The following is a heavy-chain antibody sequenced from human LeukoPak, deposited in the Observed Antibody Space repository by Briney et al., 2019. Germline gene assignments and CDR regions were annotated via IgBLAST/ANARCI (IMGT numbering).Heavy chain of an antibody. CDR1: GGSISGYY. J-gene: IGHJ4*02. Sequence: ETLSLTYTVSGGSISGYYWSWIRQPAGKGLEWIGRIYTSGSTNYNPSLKSRVTMSVDTSKNQFSLKLSSVTAADTAVYYCAREVGQYSSGWLSSEYYFDYWGQGTLVTVSS. V-gene: IGHV4-4*07. CDR2: IYTSGST. CDR3: AREVGQYSSGWLSSEYYFDY. D-gene: IGHD6-19*01.